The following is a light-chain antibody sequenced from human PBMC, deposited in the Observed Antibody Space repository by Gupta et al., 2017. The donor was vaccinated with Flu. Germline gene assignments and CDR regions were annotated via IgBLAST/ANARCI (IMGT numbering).Light chain of an antibody. CDR2: DVS. Sequence: QSALTQPASVSGSPGQSITISCTGTSRDVGNYNYVSWYQQHPGKAPKLMINDVSNRPSGISNRFSGSKSGNTASLTISGLQAEDEADYYCSSYTISSSYLFGTGTKVSVL. CDR1: SRDVGNYNY. V-gene: IGLV2-14*03. J-gene: IGLJ1*01. CDR3: SSYTISSSYL.